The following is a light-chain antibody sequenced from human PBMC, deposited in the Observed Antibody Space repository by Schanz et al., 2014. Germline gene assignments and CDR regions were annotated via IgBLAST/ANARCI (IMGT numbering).Light chain of an antibody. CDR3: SSFAGSNNYV. J-gene: IGLJ1*01. Sequence: QSALTQPASVSGSPGQSITISCTGTSSDVGGYDFVSWYQQHPGKAPKLMIYEGSKRPSGVSDRFSGSKSGNTASLTISGLQADDEADYYCSSFAGSNNYVFGTGTKLTVL. CDR2: EGS. CDR1: SSDVGGYDF. V-gene: IGLV2-14*01.